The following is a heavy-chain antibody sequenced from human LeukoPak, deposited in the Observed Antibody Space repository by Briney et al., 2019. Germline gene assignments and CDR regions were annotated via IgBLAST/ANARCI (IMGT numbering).Heavy chain of an antibody. CDR3: VTLGGGVPIAIADY. CDR1: GYTLTELS. V-gene: IGHV1-24*01. D-gene: IGHD3-16*01. J-gene: IGHJ4*02. CDR2: FEPEDGER. Sequence: ASVKVSCKVSGYTLTELSLHWVRQAAGKGLEWMGGFEPEDGERVYAQTFQGRVAMTEDTSTDTAYMELSSPTSEDTAVYYCVTLGGGVPIAIADYWGQGTLVTVSS.